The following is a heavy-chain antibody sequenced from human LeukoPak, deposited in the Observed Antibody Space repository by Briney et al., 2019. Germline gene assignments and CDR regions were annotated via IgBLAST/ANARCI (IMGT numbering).Heavy chain of an antibody. CDR2: IYSSGST. D-gene: IGHD6-13*01. V-gene: IGHV4-59*01. Sequence: PSETLSLTCTVSGGSIIGYYWTWIRQPPGKGLEWIGYIYSSGSTNHNPPLKSRVTISVDTSKNQFSLKLSSVTAADTAVYYCANTGGGIAAATYWGQGTLVTVSS. CDR1: GGSIIGYY. J-gene: IGHJ4*02. CDR3: ANTGGGIAAATY.